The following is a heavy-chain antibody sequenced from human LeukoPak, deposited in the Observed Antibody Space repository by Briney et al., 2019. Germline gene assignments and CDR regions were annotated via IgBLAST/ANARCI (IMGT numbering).Heavy chain of an antibody. V-gene: IGHV3-7*01. Sequence: PGGSLRLSCAASGFTFSNYWMDWVRQAPGKGLEWVAKIKEDGTRKDYVDSVKGRFTISRDNAKNSLYLEMNSLRVEDTAVYYCARDDEYYDSSGYYDTWGQGTLVTVSS. CDR2: IKEDGTRK. J-gene: IGHJ4*02. D-gene: IGHD3-22*01. CDR3: ARDDEYYDSSGYYDT. CDR1: GFTFSNYW.